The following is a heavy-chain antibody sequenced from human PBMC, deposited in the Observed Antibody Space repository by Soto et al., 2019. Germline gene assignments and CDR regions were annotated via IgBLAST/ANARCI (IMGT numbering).Heavy chain of an antibody. Sequence: GGSLRLSCAASGFTFSDHCMDWVRQAPGKGLEWVGRSRNKANSYTTEYAASVKGRFTIRRDDSKDSLYLQMNSLKTEDTALYFCARDESAGSSTSNWGQGTLVTVSS. J-gene: IGHJ4*02. CDR2: SRNKANSYTT. CDR3: ARDESAGSSTSN. CDR1: GFTFSDHC. V-gene: IGHV3-72*01. D-gene: IGHD2-2*01.